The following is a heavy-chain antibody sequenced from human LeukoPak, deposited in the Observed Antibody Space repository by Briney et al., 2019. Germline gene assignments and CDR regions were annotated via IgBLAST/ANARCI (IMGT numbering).Heavy chain of an antibody. J-gene: IGHJ3*02. CDR2: ISYDGSNK. CDR3: ARSPYYYDSSAYLGAFDI. CDR1: GFTFSSYA. Sequence: PGGSLRLSCAASGFTFSSYAMHWVRQAPGKGLEWVAVISYDGSNKYYADSVKGRFTISRDNSKNTLFLQMNSLRAEDTAVYYCARSPYYYDSSAYLGAFDIWGQGTMVTVSS. D-gene: IGHD3-22*01. V-gene: IGHV3-30-3*01.